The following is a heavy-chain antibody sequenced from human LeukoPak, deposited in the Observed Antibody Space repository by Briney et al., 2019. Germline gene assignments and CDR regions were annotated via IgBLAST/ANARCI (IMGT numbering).Heavy chain of an antibody. D-gene: IGHD3-10*01. V-gene: IGHV1-8*01. CDR1: GYTFTSYD. CDR3: ARVTMVRGVILDYYFDF. CDR2: MNPNSGNT. J-gene: IGHJ2*01. Sequence: ASVTVSFTASGYTFTSYDINWVRQATGQGLEWMGWMNPNSGNTGYAQKFQGRVTITRNTSISTAYMELSSLRSDDTAVYYCARVTMVRGVILDYYFDFWGRGTLVTVSS.